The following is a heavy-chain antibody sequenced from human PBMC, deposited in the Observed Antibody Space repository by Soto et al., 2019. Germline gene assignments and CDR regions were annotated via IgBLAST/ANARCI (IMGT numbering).Heavy chain of an antibody. D-gene: IGHD3-9*01. CDR2: MNPNTGNS. Sequence: ASVKVSCKASGYTFTSYDIYWVRQATGQGLEWMGWMNPNTGNSAYAQKFQGRVTMTRDTSISTAYMELSRLRSDDTAVYYCAREAPAYDILTGSFDPWGQGTLVTVSS. V-gene: IGHV1-8*01. J-gene: IGHJ5*02. CDR3: AREAPAYDILTGSFDP. CDR1: GYTFTSYD.